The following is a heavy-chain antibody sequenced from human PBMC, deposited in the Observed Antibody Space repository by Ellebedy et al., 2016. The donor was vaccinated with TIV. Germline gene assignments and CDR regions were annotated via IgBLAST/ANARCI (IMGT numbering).Heavy chain of an antibody. D-gene: IGHD5-24*01. V-gene: IGHV3-33*01. CDR3: ARDQKMATILIDY. J-gene: IGHJ4*02. CDR2: VESDGGKK. Sequence: PGGSLRLSCAASGFRFTSHGIHWVRQAPGKGLEWVAVVESDGGKKFYADSVEGRFTISRDNSKNTVYLELNSLRTDDTAVYYCARDQKMATILIDYWGRGTLVTVSS. CDR1: GFRFTSHG.